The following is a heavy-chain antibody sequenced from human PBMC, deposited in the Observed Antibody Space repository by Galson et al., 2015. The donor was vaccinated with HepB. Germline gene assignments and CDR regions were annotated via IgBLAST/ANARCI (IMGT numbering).Heavy chain of an antibody. CDR2: IYPGDSDT. Sequence: QSGAEVKKPGESLKISCKGSGYSFTSYWIGWVRQMPGKGLEWMGIIYPGDSDTRYSPSFQGQVTISADKSISTAYLQWSSLKASDTAMYYCARGNYYDSSGYRYYFDYWGQGTLVTVSS. CDR3: ARGNYYDSSGYRYYFDY. V-gene: IGHV5-51*01. J-gene: IGHJ4*02. CDR1: GYSFTSYW. D-gene: IGHD3-22*01.